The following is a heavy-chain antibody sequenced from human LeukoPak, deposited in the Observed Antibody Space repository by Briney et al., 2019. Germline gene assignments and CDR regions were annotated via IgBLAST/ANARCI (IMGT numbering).Heavy chain of an antibody. D-gene: IGHD1-26*01. CDR2: ISYDGSNK. CDR1: GFTFSSYG. Sequence: GRSLRLSCAASGFTFSSYGMHWVRQAPGKGLEWVAVISYDGSNKYYADSVKGRFTISRDNSKNTLYLQMNSLRAEDTAVYYCARAVGRDSGLDYWGQGTLVTVSS. V-gene: IGHV3-30*03. CDR3: ARAVGRDSGLDY. J-gene: IGHJ4*02.